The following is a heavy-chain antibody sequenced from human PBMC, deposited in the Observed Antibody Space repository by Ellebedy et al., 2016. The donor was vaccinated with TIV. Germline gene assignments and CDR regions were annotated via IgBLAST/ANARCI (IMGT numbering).Heavy chain of an antibody. J-gene: IGHJ4*02. CDR1: GFTFNTYS. Sequence: PGGSLRLSCAASGFTFNTYSMNWVRQAPGKGPEWVSYISSDSSAIYYADSVAGRFTISRNNAKNSLDLQMNSLRAEDTAVYYCARGGGSGLDSWGQGTLVTVSS. D-gene: IGHD6-25*01. CDR2: ISSDSSAI. V-gene: IGHV3-48*04. CDR3: ARGGGSGLDS.